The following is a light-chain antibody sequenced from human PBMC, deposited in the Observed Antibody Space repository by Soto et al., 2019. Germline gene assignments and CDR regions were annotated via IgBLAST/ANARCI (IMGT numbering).Light chain of an antibody. CDR3: MQALQTPLT. CDR2: LGS. J-gene: IGKJ4*01. Sequence: DIEMSQYPLSVGVTXGEPASIGSRTSSSLLHIYGNNYLAWYLQKQGXSPKLXXYLGSNRAYGRPDRFSGSGSGTDFTRKISRVETEDVGVYYGMQALQTPLTFGGGTKVDIK. V-gene: IGKV2-28*01. CDR1: SSLLHIYGNNY.